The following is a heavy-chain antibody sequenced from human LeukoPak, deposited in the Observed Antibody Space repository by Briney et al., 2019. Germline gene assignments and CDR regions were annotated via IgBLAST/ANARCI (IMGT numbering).Heavy chain of an antibody. V-gene: IGHV4-34*01. CDR1: GGSLSGYY. D-gene: IGHD6-13*01. CDR2: INHSGST. CDR3: ALPGIAAADYYYGMDV. J-gene: IGHJ6*02. Sequence: SETLSLTCAVYGGSLSGYYWSWIRQPPGKGLEWIGEINHSGSTNYNPSLKSRVTISVDTSKNQFSLKLSSVTAADTAVYYCALPGIAAADYYYGMDVWGQGTTVTVSS.